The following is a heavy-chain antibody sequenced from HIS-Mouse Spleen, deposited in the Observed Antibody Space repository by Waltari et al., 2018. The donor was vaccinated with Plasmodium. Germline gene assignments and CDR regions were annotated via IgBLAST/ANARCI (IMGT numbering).Heavy chain of an antibody. CDR3: ARVGDFWSGYCNDY. V-gene: IGHV3-74*01. CDR1: GFPFSSYW. Sequence: EVQLVESGGGLVQPGGSLRLSCAASGFPFSSYWMHWVRQAPGKGLVWVSRINSDGSSTSYADSVKGRFTISRDNAKNTLYLQMNSLRVEDTAVYYCARVGDFWSGYCNDYWGQGTLVTVSS. J-gene: IGHJ4*02. D-gene: IGHD3-3*01. CDR2: INSDGSST.